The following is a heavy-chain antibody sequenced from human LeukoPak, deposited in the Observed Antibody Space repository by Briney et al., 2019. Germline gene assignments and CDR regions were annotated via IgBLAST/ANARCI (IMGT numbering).Heavy chain of an antibody. D-gene: IGHD5-18*01. V-gene: IGHV3-23*01. CDR3: ARSQGGYSYGKIDY. J-gene: IGHJ4*02. Sequence: GGSLRLSCAASGFTFSSYAMSWVRQAPGKGLEWVSAISGSGGSTYYADSVKGRFTISRDNTKNSLYLQMNSLRAEDTAVYLCARSQGGYSYGKIDYWGQGTLVTVSS. CDR2: ISGSGGST. CDR1: GFTFSSYA.